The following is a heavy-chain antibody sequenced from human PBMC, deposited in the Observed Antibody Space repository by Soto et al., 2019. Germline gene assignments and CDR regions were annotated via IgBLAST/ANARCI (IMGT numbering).Heavy chain of an antibody. Sequence: EVQLLESGGGLVQPGGSLRLSCAASGFTFSSYAMSWVRQAPGKGLEWVSAISGSGGSTYYADSVKGRFTISRDNSKNRRYLQMNSLRAEDTAVYYCANVREIRGYSGYDFEDYWGQGTLVTVSS. CDR3: ANVREIRGYSGYDFEDY. CDR2: ISGSGGST. D-gene: IGHD5-12*01. V-gene: IGHV3-23*01. J-gene: IGHJ4*02. CDR1: GFTFSSYA.